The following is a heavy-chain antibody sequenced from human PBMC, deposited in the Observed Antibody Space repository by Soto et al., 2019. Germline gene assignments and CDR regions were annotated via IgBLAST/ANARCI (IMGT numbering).Heavy chain of an antibody. CDR3: ARGFGWGSSGWYQNYYYNYGMDV. J-gene: IGHJ6*02. V-gene: IGHV4-34*01. D-gene: IGHD6-19*01. CDR1: GGCFSGYY. CDR2: INHSGST. Sequence: SETLSLTCAVYGGCFSGYYWSWIRQPPGKGLEWIGEINHSGSTNYNPSLKSRVSISVDTSKNQFSLKLSSVTAADTAVYYCARGFGWGSSGWYQNYYYNYGMDVWGQGTTVT.